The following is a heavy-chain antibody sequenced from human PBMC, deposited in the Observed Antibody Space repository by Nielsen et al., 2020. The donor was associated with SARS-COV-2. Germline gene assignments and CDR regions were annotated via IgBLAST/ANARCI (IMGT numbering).Heavy chain of an antibody. D-gene: IGHD6-13*01. CDR2: ISSSSSYT. CDR1: GFTFSDYY. Sequence: GESLKISCAASGFTFSDYYMSWIRQAPGKGLEWVSYISSSSSYTNYADSVKGRFTISRDNAKNSLYLQMNSLRAEDTAVYYCARVIAAAGPVAYWGQGTLVTVSS. V-gene: IGHV3-11*06. J-gene: IGHJ4*02. CDR3: ARVIAAAGPVAY.